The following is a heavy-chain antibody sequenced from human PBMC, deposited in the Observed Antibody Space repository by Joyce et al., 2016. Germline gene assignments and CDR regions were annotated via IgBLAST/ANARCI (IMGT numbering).Heavy chain of an antibody. CDR2: TSYDGVNK. V-gene: IGHV3-30*18. J-gene: IGHJ6*02. Sequence: QLHLVESGGGVVQPGRSLRLSCAASGFTFSSNGMHWVRQAPGKGVELVAVTSYDGVNKYYADAGNERFTISRDNSKNTLYLQMDRLRAEGGAVYEGAKDTQEGLVDYYYGRDGWGQGTTVSVSS. CDR3: AKDTQEGLVDYYYGRDG. CDR1: GFTFSSNG. D-gene: IGHD2-2*01.